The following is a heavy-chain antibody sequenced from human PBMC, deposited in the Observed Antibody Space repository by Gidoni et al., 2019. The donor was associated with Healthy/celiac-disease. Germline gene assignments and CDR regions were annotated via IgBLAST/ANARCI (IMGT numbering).Heavy chain of an antibody. CDR2: IYYSGST. CDR3: ARGFRGYSYGFTFDY. J-gene: IGHJ4*02. CDR1: GGSISSGDYY. Sequence: QVQLQESGPGLVKPSQTLSPTCTVSGGSISSGDYYWSWIRQPPGKGLEWIGYIYYSGSTYYNPSLKSRVTISVDTSKNQFSLKLSSVTAADTAVYYCARGFRGYSYGFTFDYWGQGTLVTVSA. D-gene: IGHD5-18*01. V-gene: IGHV4-30-4*01.